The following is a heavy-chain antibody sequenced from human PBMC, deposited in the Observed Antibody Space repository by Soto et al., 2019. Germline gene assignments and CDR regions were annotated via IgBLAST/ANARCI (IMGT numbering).Heavy chain of an antibody. CDR1: GYTFTSYY. D-gene: IGHD3-22*01. CDR3: VRFRKDYYDSSGYSSYYYGMDV. Sequence: ASVKVSCKASGYTFTSYYMHWVRQAPGQGLEWMGIINPSGGSTSYAQKFQGRVTMTRDTSTSTVYMELSSLRSEDTAVYYCVRFRKDYYDSSGYSSYYYGMDVWGQGTTVTVSS. J-gene: IGHJ6*02. CDR2: INPSGGST. V-gene: IGHV1-46*01.